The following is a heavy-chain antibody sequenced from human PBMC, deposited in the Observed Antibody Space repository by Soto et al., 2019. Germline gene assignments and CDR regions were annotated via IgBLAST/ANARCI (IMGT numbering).Heavy chain of an antibody. CDR2: IYHSGST. CDR1: GDSISSGGYS. J-gene: IGHJ4*02. CDR3: ARGERFYGDYRIDY. V-gene: IGHV4-30-2*01. Sequence: QLQLQESGSGLVKPSQTLSLICAVSGDSISSGGYSWSWIRQPPGKGLEWIGYIYHSGSTYHNPSLKSRVTISVDRSKNQFSLKLTSVTAADTAVYYCARGERFYGDYRIDYWGQGTLVTVSS. D-gene: IGHD4-17*01.